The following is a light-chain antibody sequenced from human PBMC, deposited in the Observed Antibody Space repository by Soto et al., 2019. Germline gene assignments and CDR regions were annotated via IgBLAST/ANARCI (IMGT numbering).Light chain of an antibody. V-gene: IGKV3-15*01. Sequence: EIVMTQSPATLSVSPGERATLSCRASQSVSSNLAWYQQKPGQAPRLLIYGASTRATGIPARLSRSGSGTEFTLTISSLQSEDLAVYFCQQYNTWPPWTFDQGTKVEIK. CDR2: GAS. J-gene: IGKJ1*01. CDR3: QQYNTWPPWT. CDR1: QSVSSN.